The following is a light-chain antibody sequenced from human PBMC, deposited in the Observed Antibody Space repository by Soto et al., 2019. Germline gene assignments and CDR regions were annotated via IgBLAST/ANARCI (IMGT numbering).Light chain of an antibody. CDR2: DTS. CDR1: QGIRGD. Sequence: IQMTQSPSSLSASLGDRVTITCRASQGIRGDLGWYQQKPGKAPKLLIYDTSNLKRGVPSRFSGSGAGTDFTFTISSLQPEDVATYYCQQYDKLPFAFGQGTRLEIK. J-gene: IGKJ5*01. V-gene: IGKV1-33*01. CDR3: QQYDKLPFA.